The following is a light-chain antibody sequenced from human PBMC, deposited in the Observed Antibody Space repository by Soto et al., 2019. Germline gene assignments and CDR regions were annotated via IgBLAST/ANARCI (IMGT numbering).Light chain of an antibody. V-gene: IGLV2-14*01. J-gene: IGLJ2*01. Sequence: QSVLTQPASVSGSPGQSITISCSGTSSDIIDYNSVSWYQQYPGKAPKLILYDVSNRPSGVSNRFSGSKSGNTASLTISGLQTEDEADYYCSSSTNSNSRIFGGGTKLTVL. CDR1: SSDIIDYNS. CDR2: DVS. CDR3: SSSTNSNSRI.